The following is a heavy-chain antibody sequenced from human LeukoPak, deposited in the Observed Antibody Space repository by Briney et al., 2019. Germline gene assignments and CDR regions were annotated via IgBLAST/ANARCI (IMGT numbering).Heavy chain of an antibody. CDR2: IYYSGST. V-gene: IGHV4-31*03. J-gene: IGHJ5*02. D-gene: IGHD3-3*01. CDR3: AKASLTIFGLVIILNWFDP. Sequence: SETLSLTCTVSGGSISSGGYYWSWIRQHPGKGLEWIGYIYYSGSTYYNPSLKSRVTISVDTSKNQFSLKLSSVTAADTAVYYCAKASLTIFGLVIILNWFDPWGQGTLVTVSS. CDR1: GGSISSGGYY.